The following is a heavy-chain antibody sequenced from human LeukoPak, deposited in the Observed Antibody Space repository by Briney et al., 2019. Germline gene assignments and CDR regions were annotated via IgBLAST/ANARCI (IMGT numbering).Heavy chain of an antibody. V-gene: IGHV1-69*06. CDR2: IIPIFGTA. D-gene: IGHD6-19*01. Sequence: ASVKVSCKASGGTFSSYAISWVRQAPGQGLEWMGGIIPIFGTANYAQKFQGRVTITADKSTSTAYMELSSLRSEDTAVYYCARDVVAVAGFDYWGQGTLVTVSS. J-gene: IGHJ4*02. CDR1: GGTFSSYA. CDR3: ARDVVAVAGFDY.